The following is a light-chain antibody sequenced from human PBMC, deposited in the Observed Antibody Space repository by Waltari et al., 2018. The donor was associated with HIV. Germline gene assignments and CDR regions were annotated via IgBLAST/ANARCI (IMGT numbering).Light chain of an antibody. CDR2: RND. V-gene: IGLV1-47*01. CDR1: NSNIANNL. CDR3: ASWDDNLRHWV. Sequence: QPKMTQAPSASKTPGQRITMSCSGSNSNIANNLIYWYQQIPGAAPRLVMARNDRRPAGVPDRFSGTKSGTSAFLAITDLRLDDEATYVCASWDDNLRHWVFGGGTKLTVL. J-gene: IGLJ3*02.